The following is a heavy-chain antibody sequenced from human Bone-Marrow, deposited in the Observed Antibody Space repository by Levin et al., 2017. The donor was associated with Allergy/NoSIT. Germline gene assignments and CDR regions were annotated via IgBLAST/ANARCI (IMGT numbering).Heavy chain of an antibody. D-gene: IGHD3-22*01. CDR1: GFTFSNSN. J-gene: IGHJ4*02. V-gene: IGHV3-48*02. CDR2: ISSSSSTI. Sequence: LSLTCAASGFTFSNSNMNWVRQAPGKGLEWVSYISSSSSTIYYAGSVKGRFSISRDNAKNSLYLQMKSLRDEDTAVYYCAREGPFYYDSSPLLGFESWGQGTLVTVSS. CDR3: AREGPFYYDSSPLLGFES.